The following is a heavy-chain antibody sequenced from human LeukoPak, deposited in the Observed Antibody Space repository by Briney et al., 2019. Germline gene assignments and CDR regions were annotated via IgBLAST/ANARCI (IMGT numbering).Heavy chain of an antibody. CDR3: ARVAAAAGCMDV. CDR2: IIPILGIA. D-gene: IGHD6-25*01. Sequence: SVKVSCKASGGTFSSYAISWVRQAPGQGLEWMRRIIPILGIANYAQKFQGRVTITADKSTSTAYMELSSLRSEDTAVYYCARVAAAAGCMDVWGQGTTVTVSS. J-gene: IGHJ6*02. V-gene: IGHV1-69*04. CDR1: GGTFSSYA.